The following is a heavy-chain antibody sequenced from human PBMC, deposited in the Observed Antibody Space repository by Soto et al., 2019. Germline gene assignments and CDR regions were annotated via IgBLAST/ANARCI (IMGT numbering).Heavy chain of an antibody. CDR3: ARYRGSWFDY. V-gene: IGHV3-20*04. J-gene: IGHJ4*02. Sequence: VQVVESGGSAVRPGGSLRLSCAASGFTFDDYGMSWVRQAPGKGLEWVSVISWNGGSTSYADSVKGRFTISRDNAKNSLYLQMNSLSAEDTALYYCARYRGSWFDYWGQGTLVSVSS. CDR1: GFTFDDYG. CDR2: ISWNGGST. D-gene: IGHD1-26*01.